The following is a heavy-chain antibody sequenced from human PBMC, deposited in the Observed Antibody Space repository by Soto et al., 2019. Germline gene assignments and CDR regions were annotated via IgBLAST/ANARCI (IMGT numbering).Heavy chain of an antibody. J-gene: IGHJ6*02. Sequence: ASVKVSCKASGGTFSSYAISWVRQAPGQGLEWMGGIIPIFGTANYAQKFQGRVTITADESTSTAYMELSSLRSEDTAVYYCASGNWNDVYYYYYGMDVWGQGTTVTVSS. CDR1: GGTFSSYA. CDR3: ASGNWNDVYYYYYGMDV. V-gene: IGHV1-69*13. D-gene: IGHD1-1*01. CDR2: IIPIFGTA.